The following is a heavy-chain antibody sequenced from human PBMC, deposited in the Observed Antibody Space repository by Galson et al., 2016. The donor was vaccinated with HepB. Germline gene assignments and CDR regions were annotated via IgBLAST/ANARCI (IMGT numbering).Heavy chain of an antibody. CDR3: ARALITMVRGVIHYYYGMDV. Sequence: SVKVSCKASGYTFINYAVHWVRQAPGQRLEWMGWINADNGNIKYSQKLQGRVTITRDTSASTAYMELSSLRSEDTAVYYCARALITMVRGVIHYYYGMDVWGQGTTVTVSS. CDR2: INADNGNI. CDR1: GYTFINYA. V-gene: IGHV1-3*01. D-gene: IGHD3-10*01. J-gene: IGHJ6*02.